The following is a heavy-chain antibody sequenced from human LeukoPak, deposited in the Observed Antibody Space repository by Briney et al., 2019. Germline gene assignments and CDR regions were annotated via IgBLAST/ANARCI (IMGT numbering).Heavy chain of an antibody. CDR3: ARLLDNDNSGNPDTFDM. V-gene: IGHV4-59*11. CDR2: IYYSGRT. J-gene: IGHJ3*02. Sequence: KPSETLSLTCTVSGGSMSSHYWSWIRQPPGKGLEWIGYIYYSGRTYYNPSLQSRVTISVDTSKNHFSLKLTSVTAADTAVYYCARLLDNDNSGNPDTFDMWGQGTMVTVFS. CDR1: GGSMSSHY. D-gene: IGHD3-22*01.